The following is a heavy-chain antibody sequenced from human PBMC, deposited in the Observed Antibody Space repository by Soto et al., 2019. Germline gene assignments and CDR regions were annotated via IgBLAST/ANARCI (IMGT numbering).Heavy chain of an antibody. CDR2: IYHSGST. CDR1: GGSISSSNW. CDR3: ARDTKEMAPITAMGPDYYYGMDV. V-gene: IGHV4-4*02. D-gene: IGHD5-12*01. Sequence: SETLSLTCAVSGGSISSSNWWSWVRQPPGKGLEWIGEIYHSGSTNYNPSLKSRVTISVDKSKNQFSLKLSSVTAADTAVYYCARDTKEMAPITAMGPDYYYGMDVWGQGTTVTVYS. J-gene: IGHJ6*02.